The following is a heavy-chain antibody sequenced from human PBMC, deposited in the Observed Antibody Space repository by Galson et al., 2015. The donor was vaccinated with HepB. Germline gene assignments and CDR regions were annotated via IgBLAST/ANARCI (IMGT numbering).Heavy chain of an antibody. CDR1: GFTFSSYA. Sequence: SLRLSCAASGFTFSSYAMHWVRQAPGKGLEYVSAISSNGGSTYYADSVKGRFTISRDNSKNTLYLQMSSLRAEDTAVYYCVKSSGFGELLYGGRGWGQGTLVTVSS. CDR2: ISSNGGST. V-gene: IGHV3-64D*06. J-gene: IGHJ4*02. D-gene: IGHD3-10*01. CDR3: VKSSGFGELLYGGRG.